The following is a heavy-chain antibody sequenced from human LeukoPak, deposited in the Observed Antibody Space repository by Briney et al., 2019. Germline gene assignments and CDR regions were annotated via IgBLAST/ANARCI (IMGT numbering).Heavy chain of an antibody. V-gene: IGHV3-53*01. CDR3: ARFSGPGMQHYYYYMDV. CDR2: IFSGGTT. CDR1: GFSVSMKY. J-gene: IGHJ6*03. D-gene: IGHD3-10*01. Sequence: GESLRLSCAASGFSVSMKYMTWVRQAPGKGLEWVSVIFSGGTTYYADSVKGRFTVSSDNSKNMMYLQMNSLRAEDAAVYYCARFSGPGMQHYYYYMDVWGTGTTVTVSS.